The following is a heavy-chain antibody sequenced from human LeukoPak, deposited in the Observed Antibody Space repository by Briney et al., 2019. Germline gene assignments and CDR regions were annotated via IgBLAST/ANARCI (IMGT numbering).Heavy chain of an antibody. CDR1: GFTFSSYG. Sequence: PGGSLRLSCAASGFTFSSYGMHWVRQAPGKGLEWVAVISYDGSNKYYADSVKGRFTISRDNSKNTLYLQMNSLRAEDTAVYYCAKEMGATNYFEYWGQGTLVTVSS. CDR2: ISYDGSNK. J-gene: IGHJ4*02. V-gene: IGHV3-30*18. D-gene: IGHD1-26*01. CDR3: AKEMGATNYFEY.